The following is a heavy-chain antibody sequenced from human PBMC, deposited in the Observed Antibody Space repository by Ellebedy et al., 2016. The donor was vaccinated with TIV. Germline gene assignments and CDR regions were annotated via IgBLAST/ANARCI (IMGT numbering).Heavy chain of an antibody. J-gene: IGHJ4*02. Sequence: GESLKISCAASGFIFRSYSMNWVRQAPGKGLEWVSSISSSSAGKYYADSVKGRFNISRDNARNSVFLQMNGLRDEDTAVYYCARVVDGVVGGDYWGQGTPVTVSS. CDR3: ARVVDGVVGGDY. V-gene: IGHV3-21*01. D-gene: IGHD3-22*01. CDR2: ISSSSAGK. CDR1: GFIFRSYS.